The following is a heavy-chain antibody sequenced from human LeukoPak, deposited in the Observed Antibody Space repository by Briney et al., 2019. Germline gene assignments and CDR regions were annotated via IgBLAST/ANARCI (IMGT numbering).Heavy chain of an antibody. Sequence: ASVKVSCKASGYTFTGYYMHWVRQAPGQGLEWMGWINPNSGGTNYAQKFQGRVTMTTDTSTSTAYMELRSLRSDDTAVYYCARDVVVPAAMARRDFDYWGQGTLVTVSS. V-gene: IGHV1-2*02. J-gene: IGHJ4*02. CDR1: GYTFTGYY. D-gene: IGHD2-2*01. CDR2: INPNSGGT. CDR3: ARDVVVPAAMARRDFDY.